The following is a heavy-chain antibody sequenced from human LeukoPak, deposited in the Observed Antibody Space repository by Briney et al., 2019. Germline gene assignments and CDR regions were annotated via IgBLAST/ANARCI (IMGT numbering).Heavy chain of an antibody. CDR1: GGSVSSYY. CDR2: IFYNGST. D-gene: IGHD3-22*01. V-gene: IGHV4-59*08. Sequence: SETLSLTCTVSGGSVSSYYWTWIRQPPGKGLEWIGYIFYNGSTNCNPSLKSRVTISVDTSKNQFSLKLRSVSAADTAVYYCASGYYYDSSRYYRFDYWGQGTLVTVSS. CDR3: ASGYYYDSSRYYRFDY. J-gene: IGHJ4*02.